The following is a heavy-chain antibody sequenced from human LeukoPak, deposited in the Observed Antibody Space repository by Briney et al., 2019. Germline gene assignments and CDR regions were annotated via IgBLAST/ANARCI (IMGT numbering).Heavy chain of an antibody. J-gene: IGHJ4*02. CDR3: ARYNWNDVVSALDY. CDR1: GYTFGGYY. V-gene: IGHV1-2*02. CDR2: INPNSGAT. Sequence: SVKVSCKASGYTFGGYYIHWVRQAPGQGLEWMGWINPNSGATNYAQKFQGGVTMTRDTSITTFYMEVSRLRSDDTAVYYCARYNWNDVVSALDYWGQGTLVTASS. D-gene: IGHD1-1*01.